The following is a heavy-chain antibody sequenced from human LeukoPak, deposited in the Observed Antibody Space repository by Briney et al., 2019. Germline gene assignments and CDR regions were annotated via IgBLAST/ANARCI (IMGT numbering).Heavy chain of an antibody. CDR1: GGXISSYY. CDR2: IYTSGST. D-gene: IGHD3-9*01. J-gene: IGHJ3*02. CDR3: ARADYDILTGYGAFDI. V-gene: IGHV4-4*07. Sequence: PSETLSLTCTVSGGXISSYYWSWIRQPAGKGLEWIGRIYTSGSTNYNPSLKSRVTMSVDTSKNQFSLKLSSVTAADTAVYYCARADYDILTGYGAFDIWGQGTMVTVSS.